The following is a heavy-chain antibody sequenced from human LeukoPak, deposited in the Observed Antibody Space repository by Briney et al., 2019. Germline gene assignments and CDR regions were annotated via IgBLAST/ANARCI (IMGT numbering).Heavy chain of an antibody. CDR1: GFTFDDYA. V-gene: IGHV3-9*01. CDR2: ISWNSGSI. D-gene: IGHD5-18*01. CDR3: AKGIYSYGSPFDY. Sequence: GGSLRLSCAVSGFTFDDYAMHWVRQAPGKGLEWVSGISWNSGSISYADSVKGRFTISRDNAKNSLYLQMNSLRDEDTALYYCAKGIYSYGSPFDYWGQGTLVTVSS. J-gene: IGHJ4*02.